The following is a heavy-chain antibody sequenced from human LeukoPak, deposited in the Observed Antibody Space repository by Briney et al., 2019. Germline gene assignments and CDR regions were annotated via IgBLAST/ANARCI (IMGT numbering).Heavy chain of an antibody. CDR1: GASISSYY. CDR3: ARRNYDFWSGYLGGENNWFDP. J-gene: IGHJ5*02. Sequence: SEALSLTCTVSGASISSYYWSWIRQPPGKELEYIGYIHYSGITNYNPSLKSRVTISVDTSKNQFSLRLSSVTAADTAVYYCARRNYDFWSGYLGGENNWFDPWGQGTLVTVSS. CDR2: IHYSGIT. D-gene: IGHD3-3*01. V-gene: IGHV4-59*08.